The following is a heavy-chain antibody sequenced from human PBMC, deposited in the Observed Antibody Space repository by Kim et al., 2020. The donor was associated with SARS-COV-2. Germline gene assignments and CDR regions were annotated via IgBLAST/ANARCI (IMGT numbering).Heavy chain of an antibody. J-gene: IGHJ6*02. V-gene: IGHV3-53*01. CDR2: ST. CDR3: ARDVVVYGMDV. D-gene: IGHD2-2*01. Sequence: STDYADSVKGRFTSSRDNSKNTLYLQMNSLRAEDTAVYYCARDVVVYGMDVWGQGTTVTVSS.